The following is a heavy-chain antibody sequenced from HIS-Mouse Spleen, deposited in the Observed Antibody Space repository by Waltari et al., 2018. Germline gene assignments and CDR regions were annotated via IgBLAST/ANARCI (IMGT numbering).Heavy chain of an antibody. CDR2: ISYDGSNK. D-gene: IGHD1-26*01. J-gene: IGHJ4*02. CDR1: GFTFSSYG. CDR3: AKDRGSQFDY. V-gene: IGHV3-30*18. Sequence: QVQLVESGGGVVQPGRSLRLSCAASGFTFSSYGMHWVRQAPGKGLEWVAVISYDGSNKYYADSVKGRFTISRDNSKNTLYLQINSLRAEDTAVYYCAKDRGSQFDYWGQGTLVTVSS.